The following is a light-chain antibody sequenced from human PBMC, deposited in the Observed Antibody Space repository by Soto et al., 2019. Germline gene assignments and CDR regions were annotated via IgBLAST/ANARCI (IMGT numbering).Light chain of an antibody. V-gene: IGKV1-12*01. CDR2: AAS. CDR3: QKAQTFPWT. Sequence: DILLTQAPSSVSASVGDRVTITCRASQDISTRLAWYQQKPGTAPKLLIYAASTSGSGVPSRFSRSGSGTDFALTVSSLQSENFATGFCQKAQTFPWTFGQGTKVDIK. J-gene: IGKJ1*01. CDR1: QDISTR.